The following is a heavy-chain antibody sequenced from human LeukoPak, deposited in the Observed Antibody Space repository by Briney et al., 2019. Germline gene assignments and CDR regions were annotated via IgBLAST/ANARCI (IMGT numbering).Heavy chain of an antibody. V-gene: IGHV3-64*01. CDR1: GIIFSNYA. J-gene: IGHJ2*01. D-gene: IGHD1-26*01. CDR3: ARGRQGAKTRYFDL. CDR2: ISSDGGST. Sequence: GGSLRLSCAASGIIFSNYAMHWVREGPGKGLECISTISSDGGSTYYANSVKGRFTISRDNSKNTLYLQMGSLRAEDMAVYYCARGRQGAKTRYFDLWGRGTRVTVSS.